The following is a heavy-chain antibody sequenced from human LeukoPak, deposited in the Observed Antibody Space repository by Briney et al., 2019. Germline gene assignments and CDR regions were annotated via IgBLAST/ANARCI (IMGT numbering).Heavy chain of an antibody. CDR3: ARISCSSTSCFGDY. Sequence: SETLSLTCAVYGGPFSGYHWSWIRQPPGKGLEWIGEINHSGSTNYNPSLKSRVTISVDTSKNQFSLKLSSVTAADTAVYYCARISCSSTSCFGDYWGQGTLVTVSS. D-gene: IGHD2-2*01. V-gene: IGHV4-34*01. J-gene: IGHJ4*02. CDR1: GGPFSGYH. CDR2: INHSGST.